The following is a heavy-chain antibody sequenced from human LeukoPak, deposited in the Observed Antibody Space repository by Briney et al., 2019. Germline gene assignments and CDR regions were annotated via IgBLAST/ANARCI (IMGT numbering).Heavy chain of an antibody. CDR2: INHSGRT. CDR1: GGSFSGYY. Sequence: SETLSLTCAVYGGSFSGYYWSWIPQPPGKGLEWIGEINHSGRTNYNPSVQSRVNISVEKSQNQFFLRANYAAAAHAAVYYCARGRNNWSYWGQGTLVTVSS. D-gene: IGHD1-1*01. J-gene: IGHJ4*02. V-gene: IGHV4-34*01. CDR3: ARGRNNWSY.